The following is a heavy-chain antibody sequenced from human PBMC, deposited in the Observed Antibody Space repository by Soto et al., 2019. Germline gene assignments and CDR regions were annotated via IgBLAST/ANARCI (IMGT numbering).Heavy chain of an antibody. CDR1: GYIFTSSW. Sequence: PGESLKISCKVSGYIFTSSWIDWVRQMPGKGLEWMGIIYPGDSDTRYSPSFQGQVTISADKSISTAYLQWSSLKAPDTAMYYCARLGYYDTSGFLPDFWGQGTQVTVSS. J-gene: IGHJ4*02. V-gene: IGHV5-51*01. CDR2: IYPGDSDT. D-gene: IGHD3-22*01. CDR3: ARLGYYDTSGFLPDF.